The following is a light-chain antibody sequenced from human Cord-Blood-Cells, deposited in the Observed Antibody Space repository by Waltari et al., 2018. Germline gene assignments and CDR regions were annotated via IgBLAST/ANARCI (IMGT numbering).Light chain of an antibody. CDR3: SSYTSSSTLV. V-gene: IGLV2-14*01. CDR2: DVS. Sequence: QSALTQPASVSGSPGQSITISCTGPSSDVGGYNYVSWYQQHPGKAPKLMIYDVSNRPSGVSNRFSGSKSGNTASLTISGLQAADEADYYCSSYTSSSTLVFGTGTKVTVL. J-gene: IGLJ1*01. CDR1: SSDVGGYNY.